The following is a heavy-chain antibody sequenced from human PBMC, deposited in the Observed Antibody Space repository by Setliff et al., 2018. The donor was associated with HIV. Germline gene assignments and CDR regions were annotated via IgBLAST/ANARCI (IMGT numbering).Heavy chain of an antibody. D-gene: IGHD3-10*01. CDR3: ARDRVESLWSGELNYMDV. CDR1: GFSLSAHC. J-gene: IGHJ6*04. V-gene: IGHV3-7*03. CDR2: INERGSER. Sequence: PGESLKISCAASGFSLSAHCMDWVRQAPGKGLEWVANINERGSERSYVDSVRGRFTISRDDSENTVYLQMHSLRVEDTAVYYCARDRVESLWSGELNYMDVWGKGTTVTVSS.